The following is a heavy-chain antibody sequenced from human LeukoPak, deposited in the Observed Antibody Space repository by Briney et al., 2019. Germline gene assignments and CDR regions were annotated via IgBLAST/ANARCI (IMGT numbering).Heavy chain of an antibody. D-gene: IGHD1-26*01. Sequence: SETLSLTCTVSGGSVNNSPYYWGRIRQPPGKGLEWIGTISYSGTTYYNPSLKSRVTITVDMSKNQFALKLNSVTAADTAVYYCARIPKLSGSYTLRGFDYWGQGTLVTVSS. CDR2: ISYSGTT. CDR1: GGSVNNSPYY. V-gene: IGHV4-39*06. CDR3: ARIPKLSGSYTLRGFDY. J-gene: IGHJ4*02.